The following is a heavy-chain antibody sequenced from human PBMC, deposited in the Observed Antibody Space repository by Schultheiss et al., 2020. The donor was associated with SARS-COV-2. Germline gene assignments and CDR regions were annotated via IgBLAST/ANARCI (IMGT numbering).Heavy chain of an antibody. Sequence: GGSLRLSCAASGFTFSSYAMSWVRQAPGKGLEWVSYISSSGSTIYYADSVKGRFTISRDNSKNTLYLQMNSLRAEDTAVYYCARDLGYCSGGSCRNWFDPWGQGTLVTVSS. CDR1: GFTFSSYA. CDR3: ARDLGYCSGGSCRNWFDP. V-gene: IGHV3-48*01. CDR2: ISSSGSTI. J-gene: IGHJ5*02. D-gene: IGHD2-15*01.